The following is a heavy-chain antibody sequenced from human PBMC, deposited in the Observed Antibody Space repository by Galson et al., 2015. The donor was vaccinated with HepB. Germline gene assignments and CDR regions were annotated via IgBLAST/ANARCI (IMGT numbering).Heavy chain of an antibody. CDR1: GFTFSSYS. CDR3: VRGGYCSGASCYLGTFNI. CDR2: ITSSSASI. J-gene: IGHJ3*02. V-gene: IGHV3-48*02. D-gene: IGHD2-15*01. Sequence: SLRLSCAASGFTFSSYSMNWVRQAPGKGLEWLAYITSSSASIYYADSVKGRFTLSRDNAKNSLFLEMNTLRDDDTAVYYCVRGGYCSGASCYLGTFNIWGQGTVVTVSS.